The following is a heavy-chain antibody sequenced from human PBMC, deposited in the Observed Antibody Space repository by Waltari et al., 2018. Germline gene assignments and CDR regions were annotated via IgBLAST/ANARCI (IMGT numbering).Heavy chain of an antibody. CDR3: ARGGDGYNFWRPFDY. D-gene: IGHD3-3*01. J-gene: IGHJ4*02. CDR1: GGPISSYY. Sequence: QVQLQESGPGLVKPSETLSLTCTVPGGPISSYYWSWLRQPPGKGLEWIGYIYYSGSTNYNPSLKSRVTISVDTSKNQFSLKLSSVTAADTAVYYCARGGDGYNFWRPFDYWGQGTLVTVSS. CDR2: IYYSGST. V-gene: IGHV4-59*01.